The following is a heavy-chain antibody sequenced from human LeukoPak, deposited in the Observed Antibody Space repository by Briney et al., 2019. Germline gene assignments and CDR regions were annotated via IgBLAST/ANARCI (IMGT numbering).Heavy chain of an antibody. V-gene: IGHV3-30*02. Sequence: PGGSLRLSCVASGFTFSSYGMHWVRRAAGTGLEWVAFIRYDGSNKYYADSVKGRFTISRDNAKNTLYLQMNSLRAEDTAVYYCARDGAAAGQNYYYYYMDVWGKGTTVTVSS. D-gene: IGHD6-13*01. J-gene: IGHJ6*03. CDR1: GFTFSSYG. CDR2: IRYDGSNK. CDR3: ARDGAAAGQNYYYYYMDV.